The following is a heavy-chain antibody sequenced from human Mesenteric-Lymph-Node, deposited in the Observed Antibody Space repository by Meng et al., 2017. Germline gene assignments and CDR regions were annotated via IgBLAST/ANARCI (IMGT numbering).Heavy chain of an antibody. CDR1: GFHFSSYA. CDR2: ISYDGSNQ. Sequence: LVEAGGGRVKPGGSMSLSCAASGFHFSSYAMHWVRQAPGKGLEWVAVISYDGSNQYYADSVKGRFTISRDNSKNTLYLQMNSLRDEDTAFYYCASDGLRLGELSFFEHWGQGTLVTVSS. V-gene: IGHV3-30*01. D-gene: IGHD3-16*02. CDR3: ASDGLRLGELSFFEH. J-gene: IGHJ4*02.